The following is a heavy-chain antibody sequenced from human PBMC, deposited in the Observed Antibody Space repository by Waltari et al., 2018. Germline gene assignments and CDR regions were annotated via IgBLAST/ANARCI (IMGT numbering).Heavy chain of an antibody. CDR3: VGTHLGVVVPAAMRWYFDL. J-gene: IGHJ2*01. CDR2: IYYSGST. D-gene: IGHD2-2*01. Sequence: QLQLQESGPGLVKPSETLSLTCTVPGGSISSSSYYWGWIRQPPGKGLEWIGSIYYSGSTYYNPSLKSRVTISVDTSKNQFSLKLSSVTAADTAVYYCVGTHLGVVVPAAMRWYFDLWGRGTLVTVSS. CDR1: GGSISSSSYY. V-gene: IGHV4-39*01.